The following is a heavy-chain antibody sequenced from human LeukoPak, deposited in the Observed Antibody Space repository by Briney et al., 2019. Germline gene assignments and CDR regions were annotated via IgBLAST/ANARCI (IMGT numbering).Heavy chain of an antibody. CDR1: GGSFSGYY. V-gene: IGHV4-34*01. D-gene: IGHD3-22*01. Sequence: SETLSLTCAVYGGSFSGYYWSWIRQPPGKGLEWIGEINHSGSTNYNPSLKSRVTISVDTSKNQFSLKLSSVTAADTAVYYCARGARHYYDSSGYYLGWFDPWGQGTLATVSS. CDR3: ARGARHYYDSSGYYLGWFDP. J-gene: IGHJ5*02. CDR2: INHSGST.